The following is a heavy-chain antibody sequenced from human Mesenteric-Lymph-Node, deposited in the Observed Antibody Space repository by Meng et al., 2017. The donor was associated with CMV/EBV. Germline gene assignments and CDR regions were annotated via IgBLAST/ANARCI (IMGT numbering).Heavy chain of an antibody. J-gene: IGHJ4*02. V-gene: IGHV4-39*07. CDR2: IFYSGTT. Sequence: SETLSLTCIVSGGSFFSGDFHWGWIRQPPGKGLEWIGTIFYSGTTYYNPSLNSRLSISLDTSKNQFSLRLTSVTAANMAVYYCASSYASSGYYDMSRYYFDYWGQGTLVTVSS. CDR1: GGSFFSGDFH. D-gene: IGHD3-22*01. CDR3: ASSYASSGYYDMSRYYFDY.